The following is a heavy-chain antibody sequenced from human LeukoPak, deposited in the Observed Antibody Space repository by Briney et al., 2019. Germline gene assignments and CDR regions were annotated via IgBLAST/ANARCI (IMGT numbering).Heavy chain of an antibody. J-gene: IGHJ4*02. CDR2: ISSSGSTI. Sequence: GGSLRLSCAASGFTFSSYEMNWVRQAPGGGLEWVSYISSSGSTIYYADSVKGRFTISRDNAKNSLYLQMNSLRAEDTAVYYCARSVVRAAGTLNYWGQGTLVTVSS. CDR3: ARSVVRAAGTLNY. CDR1: GFTFSSYE. V-gene: IGHV3-48*03. D-gene: IGHD6-13*01.